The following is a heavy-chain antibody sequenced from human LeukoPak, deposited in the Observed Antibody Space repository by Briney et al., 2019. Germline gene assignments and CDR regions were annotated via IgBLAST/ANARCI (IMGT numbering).Heavy chain of an antibody. J-gene: IGHJ4*02. D-gene: IGHD6-19*01. CDR1: GDSISSYY. Sequence: SETLSLTCTVSGDSISSYYWSWIRQPPGKGLEWIGYIYYSGSTNYNPSLKSRVTISVDTSKNQFSLKLSSVTAADTAVYYCAARLAVAAHAVDYWGQGTLVTVSS. CDR2: IYYSGST. V-gene: IGHV4-59*08. CDR3: AARLAVAAHAVDY.